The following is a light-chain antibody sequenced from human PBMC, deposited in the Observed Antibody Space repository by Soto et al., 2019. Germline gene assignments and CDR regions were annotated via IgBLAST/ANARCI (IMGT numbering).Light chain of an antibody. V-gene: IGLV1-44*01. CDR1: SSNIGSNT. CDR3: AAWDDSLNGNV. CDR2: SNN. Sequence: QSVVTQPPSASGTPGQRVTISCSGSSSNIGSNTVNWYQQLPGTAPKLLMYSNNERPSGVPDRFSGSKSGTSASLAISGLQSDDEADYYCAAWDDSLNGNVFGTGTKLTVL. J-gene: IGLJ1*01.